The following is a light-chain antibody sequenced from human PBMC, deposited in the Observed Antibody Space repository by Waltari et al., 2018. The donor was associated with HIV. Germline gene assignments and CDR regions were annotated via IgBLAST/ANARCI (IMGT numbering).Light chain of an antibody. CDR2: RSI. Sequence: SCSGSSSNIESNYVYWYQQLPGTAPKLLIYRSIQRPSGVPDRFSGSKSGTSASLAISGLRSEDEADYYCAAWDDSLSVVVFGGGTKLTVL. CDR3: AAWDDSLSVVV. V-gene: IGLV1-47*01. CDR1: SSNIESNY. J-gene: IGLJ2*01.